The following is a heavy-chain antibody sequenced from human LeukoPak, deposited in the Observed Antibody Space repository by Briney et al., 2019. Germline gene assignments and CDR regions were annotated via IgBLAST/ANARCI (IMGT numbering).Heavy chain of an antibody. D-gene: IGHD2-2*01. Sequence: ASVKVSCKASGYTFTSYGISWVRQAPGQGLEWMGWISAYNGNTNYAQKLQGRVTMTTDTSTSTAYMELRSLRSDDTAVDYCARGGLGPAAIIDYYYYMDVWGKGTTVTVSS. CDR3: ARGGLGPAAIIDYYYYMDV. J-gene: IGHJ6*03. CDR2: ISAYNGNT. V-gene: IGHV1-18*01. CDR1: GYTFTSYG.